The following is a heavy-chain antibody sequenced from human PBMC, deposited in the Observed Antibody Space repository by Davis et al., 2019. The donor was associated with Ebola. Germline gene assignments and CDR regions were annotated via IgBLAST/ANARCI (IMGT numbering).Heavy chain of an antibody. CDR3: AHFGVTQNAYDI. D-gene: IGHD3-10*01. J-gene: IGHJ3*02. Sequence: GESLKISCAASGFTFSSYGMHWVRQAPGKGLEWVAVIWYDGSKKYYADSVKGRFTISRDNSKNTLYLQMNSLRAEDTAVYYCAHFGVTQNAYDIWGQGKMVTVSS. CDR1: GFTFSSYG. CDR2: IWYDGSKK. V-gene: IGHV3-33*01.